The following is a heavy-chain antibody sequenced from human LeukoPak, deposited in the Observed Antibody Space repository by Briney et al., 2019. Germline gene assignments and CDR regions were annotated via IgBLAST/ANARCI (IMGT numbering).Heavy chain of an antibody. CDR3: AKTPLFGVAIRRYYFDY. CDR2: VTSSGGGT. V-gene: IGHV3-23*01. J-gene: IGHJ4*02. Sequence: GGSLRLSCAASGFTFSSYAMSWVRQAPGKGLEWVSTVTSSGGGTYYADSVKGRFTISRDNSKNTLCLQVNSLRAEDTAVYYCAKTPLFGVAIRRYYFDYWGRGTLVTVSS. D-gene: IGHD3-3*01. CDR1: GFTFSSYA.